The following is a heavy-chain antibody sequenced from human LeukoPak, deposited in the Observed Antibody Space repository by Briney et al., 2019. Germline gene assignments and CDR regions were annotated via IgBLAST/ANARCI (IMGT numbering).Heavy chain of an antibody. D-gene: IGHD6-6*01. CDR3: AREEYSSPFRFDY. V-gene: IGHV4-39*07. CDR2: IYYSGST. Sequence: PSETLSLTCTVSGGSISSSSYYWGWIRQPPGKGLEWIGSIYYSGSTYYNPSLKSRVTISLDTSKNQFSLKLSSVTAADTAVYYCAREEYSSPFRFDYWGQGTLVTVSS. CDR1: GGSISSSSYY. J-gene: IGHJ4*02.